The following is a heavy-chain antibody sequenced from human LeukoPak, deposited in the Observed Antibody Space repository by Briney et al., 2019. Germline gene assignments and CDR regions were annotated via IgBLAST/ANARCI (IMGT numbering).Heavy chain of an antibody. Sequence: SETLSLTCTVSGGSISSGGYYWSWIRQHPGKGLEWIGYIYYSGSTYYNPSLKSRVTISVDTSKNQFSLKLSSVTAADTAVYYCARTYSSGWYGPFGMDVWGQGTTVTVSS. CDR1: GGSISSGGYY. J-gene: IGHJ6*02. CDR2: IYYSGST. D-gene: IGHD6-19*01. CDR3: ARTYSSGWYGPFGMDV. V-gene: IGHV4-31*03.